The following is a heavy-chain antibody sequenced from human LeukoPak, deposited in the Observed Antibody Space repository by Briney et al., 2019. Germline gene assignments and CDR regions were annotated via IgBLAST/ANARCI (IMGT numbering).Heavy chain of an antibody. J-gene: IGHJ6*02. D-gene: IGHD6-19*01. CDR2: IWFDGSDK. CDR1: GFTFSSYS. Sequence: GGSLRLSCAASGFTFSSYSMNCVRQAPGKGLEWVAVIWFDGSDKKYADSVNGRFTISRDNSKSTLYLQMNSLRAEDTAVYYCATVRRGSSGWYADIWGQGTTVTVSS. CDR3: ATVRRGSSGWYADI. V-gene: IGHV3-33*08.